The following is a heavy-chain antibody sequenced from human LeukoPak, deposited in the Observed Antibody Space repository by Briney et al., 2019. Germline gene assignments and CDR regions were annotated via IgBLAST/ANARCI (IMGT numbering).Heavy chain of an antibody. D-gene: IGHD3-3*01. CDR2: ISGSGGST. J-gene: IGHJ4*02. CDR3: ARGNRRYYDFWSGYYPTRYYFDY. V-gene: IGHV3-23*01. CDR1: GFTFSSYA. Sequence: GGSLRLSCAASGFTFSSYAMSWVRQAPGKGLEWVSAISGSGGSTYYADSVKGRFTISRDNSKNTLYLQMNSLRAEDTAVYYCARGNRRYYDFWSGYYPTRYYFDYWGQGTLVTVSS.